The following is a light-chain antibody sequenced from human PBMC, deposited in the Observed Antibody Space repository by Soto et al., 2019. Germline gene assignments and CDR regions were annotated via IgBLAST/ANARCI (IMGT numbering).Light chain of an antibody. CDR2: DVS. J-gene: IGLJ3*02. V-gene: IGLV2-11*01. Sequence: QSALTQPRSVSGSPGQSVTISCTGTNSDVGGYNYVSWYQQHPGKAPKLLIYDVSKRPSGVPDRFSGSKSGNTAALTISGRQAEDEADYYCCSYAGSYTWVFGGGTKLTVL. CDR3: CSYAGSYTWV. CDR1: NSDVGGYNY.